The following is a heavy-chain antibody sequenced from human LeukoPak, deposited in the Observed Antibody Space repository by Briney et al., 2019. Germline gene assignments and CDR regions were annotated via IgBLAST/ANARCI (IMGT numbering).Heavy chain of an antibody. CDR1: GGSFSGYY. Sequence: SETLSLTCAVYGGSFSGYYWSWIRQPPGKGLEWIGEINHSGSTNYNPSLKSRVTISVDTSKSQFSLKLSPVTAADTAVYYCARLDGYCSGGSCYSVSFVDPWGQGTLVSVSS. V-gene: IGHV4-34*01. D-gene: IGHD2-15*01. J-gene: IGHJ5*02. CDR3: ARLDGYCSGGSCYSVSFVDP. CDR2: INHSGST.